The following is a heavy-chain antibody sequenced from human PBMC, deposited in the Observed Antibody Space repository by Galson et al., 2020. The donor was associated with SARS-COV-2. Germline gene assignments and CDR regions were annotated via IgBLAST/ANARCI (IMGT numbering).Heavy chain of an antibody. D-gene: IGHD1-26*01. CDR2: IKQDGSEK. J-gene: IGHJ4*02. Sequence: LLLTCAASGFTFSSYWMSWVRQAPGKGLEWVANIKQDGSEKYYVDSVKGRFTISRNNAKNSLYLQMNSLRAEDTAVYYCARDGEGWDSGFDYWGQGTLVTVSS. CDR1: GFTFSSYW. CDR3: ARDGEGWDSGFDY. V-gene: IGHV3-7*01.